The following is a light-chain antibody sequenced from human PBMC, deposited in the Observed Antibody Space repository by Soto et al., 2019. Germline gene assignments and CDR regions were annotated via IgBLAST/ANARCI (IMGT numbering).Light chain of an antibody. CDR2: AAS. Sequence: DIQLTQSPSFLSASVGDRVTITCRASQGISSYLAWYQQKPGKAPKLLIYAASTLQSGVPSRFSGSGSGTECTLTISSLQPEDFATYYCQQLNSYPRVTFGPGTKVDIK. V-gene: IGKV1-9*01. CDR1: QGISSY. J-gene: IGKJ3*01. CDR3: QQLNSYPRVT.